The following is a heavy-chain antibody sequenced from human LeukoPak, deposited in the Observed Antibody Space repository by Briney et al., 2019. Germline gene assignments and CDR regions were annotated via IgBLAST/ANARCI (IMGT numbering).Heavy chain of an antibody. CDR3: AKDSEVYGSGTSNAFDI. CDR2: ISGSGGST. D-gene: IGHD3-10*01. V-gene: IGHV3-23*01. CDR1: GFTFSSYA. J-gene: IGHJ3*02. Sequence: PGGSLRLSCAASGFTFSSYAMSWVRQAPGKGLEWVSAISGSGGSTYYADSVKGRFTISRDNSKNTLYLQMNSLRAEDTAVYYCAKDSEVYGSGTSNAFDIWGQGTMVTVSS.